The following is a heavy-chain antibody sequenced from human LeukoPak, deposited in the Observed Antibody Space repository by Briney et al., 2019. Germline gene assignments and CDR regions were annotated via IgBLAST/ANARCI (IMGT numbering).Heavy chain of an antibody. Sequence: PGGSLRLSCAASGFTFISYEMNWVRQAPGKRMEWISYIDSISTTIYSADSVRGRFTISRDNAKNSVYLQMNSLRVEDTAIYYCARGAPLVAVTTGAFDIWGQGTMVTVSS. D-gene: IGHD2-15*01. CDR3: ARGAPLVAVTTGAFDI. J-gene: IGHJ3*02. CDR1: GFTFISYE. V-gene: IGHV3-48*03. CDR2: IDSISTTI.